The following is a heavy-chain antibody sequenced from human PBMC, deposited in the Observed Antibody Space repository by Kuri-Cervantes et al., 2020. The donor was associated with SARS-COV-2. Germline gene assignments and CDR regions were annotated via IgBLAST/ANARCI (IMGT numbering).Heavy chain of an antibody. V-gene: IGHV1-2*02. J-gene: IGHJ5*02. CDR2: INPNSGGT. CDR1: GYTFIDYH. CDR3: ARSVPTSTSSSWHP. D-gene: IGHD2-2*01. Sequence: ASVKVSCKASGYTFIDYHMHWVRQAPGQGLEWVGWINPNSGGTNFAQNFQDRVSLTRDTSINTAFMELSTLRSDDTAIYYCARSVPTSTSSSWHPWGPGTLVTVSS.